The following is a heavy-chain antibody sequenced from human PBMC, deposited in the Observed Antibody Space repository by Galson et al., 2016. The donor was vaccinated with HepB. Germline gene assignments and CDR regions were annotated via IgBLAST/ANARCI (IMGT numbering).Heavy chain of an antibody. CDR1: GGSISSDYY. J-gene: IGHJ6*03. D-gene: IGHD6-19*01. CDR3: ATGIVVAGKYYYYYMDV. Sequence: TLSLTCIVSGGSISSDYYWGWIRQPPGRGLEWIGSIYSSEGTYYNPSLKSQVTISVDTSKNQFSLRLNSVTAADTGVYYCATGIVVAGKYYYYYMDVWGKGTTVTVSS. V-gene: IGHV4-39*01. CDR2: IYSSEGT.